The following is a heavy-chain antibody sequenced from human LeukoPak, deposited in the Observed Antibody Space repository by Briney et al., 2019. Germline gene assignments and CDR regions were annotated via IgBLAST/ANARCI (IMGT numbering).Heavy chain of an antibody. CDR1: GFTFSDYY. V-gene: IGHV3-11*03. CDR2: ISSSSSYT. D-gene: IGHD2-15*01. J-gene: IGHJ6*02. CDR3: AKNLYCGGGSCYPSALGMDV. Sequence: GGSLRLSCAASGFTFSDYYMSWIRQAPGKGLEWVSYISSSSSYTNYADSVKGRFTISRDNAKNSLYLQMNSLRAEDTAVYYCAKNLYCGGGSCYPSALGMDVWGQGTTATVSS.